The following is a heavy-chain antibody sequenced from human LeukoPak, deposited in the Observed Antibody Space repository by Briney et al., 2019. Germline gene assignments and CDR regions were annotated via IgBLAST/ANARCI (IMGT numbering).Heavy chain of an antibody. CDR2: IYYSGST. Sequence: PSETLSLTCTVSGGSISSSSYYWGWIRQPPGKGLEWIGSIYYSGSTYYNPSLKSQVTISVDTSKNQFSLKLSSVTAADTAVYYCARSGIAAAGTRYWGQGTLVTVSS. CDR3: ARSGIAAAGTRY. J-gene: IGHJ4*02. V-gene: IGHV4-39*01. D-gene: IGHD6-13*01. CDR1: GGSISSSSYY.